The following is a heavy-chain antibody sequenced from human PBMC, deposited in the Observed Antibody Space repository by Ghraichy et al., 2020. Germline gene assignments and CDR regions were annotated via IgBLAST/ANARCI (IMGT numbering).Heavy chain of an antibody. D-gene: IGHD2-15*01. CDR2: IGTAGDT. Sequence: GALRLSCAASGFTFSSYDMHWVRQATGKGLEWVSAIGTAGDTYYPGSVKGRFTISRENAKNSLYLQMNSLRAGDTAVYYCARALGGGSCYDYWGQGTLVTVSS. CDR1: GFTFSSYD. CDR3: ARALGGGSCYDY. J-gene: IGHJ4*02. V-gene: IGHV3-13*01.